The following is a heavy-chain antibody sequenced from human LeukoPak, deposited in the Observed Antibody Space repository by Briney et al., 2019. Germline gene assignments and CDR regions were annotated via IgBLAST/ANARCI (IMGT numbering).Heavy chain of an antibody. CDR3: TTDPWELPFAFDI. D-gene: IGHD1-26*01. Sequence: GGPLRLSCAASGFTFSNAWMSWVRQAPGKGLEWVGRIKSKTDGGTTDYAAPVKGRFTISRDDSKNTLYLQMNSLKTEDTAVYYCTTDPWELPFAFDIWGQGTMVTVSS. CDR1: GFTFSNAW. CDR2: IKSKTDGGTT. J-gene: IGHJ3*02. V-gene: IGHV3-15*01.